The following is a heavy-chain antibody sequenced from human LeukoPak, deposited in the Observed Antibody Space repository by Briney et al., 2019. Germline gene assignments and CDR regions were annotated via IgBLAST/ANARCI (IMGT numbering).Heavy chain of an antibody. J-gene: IGHJ5*02. CDR3: ARDPGYCSSTSGYSGIDP. V-gene: IGHV1-69*04. D-gene: IGHD2-2*01. Sequence: SVKVSCKASGGTFSRFAISWVRQAPGQGLEWMGRIIPIFGIAIYAQKFQGRVTITADKSTSTAYMELSSLRSEDTAVYYCARDPGYCSSTSGYSGIDPWCQGTLVTVSS. CDR2: IIPIFGIA. CDR1: GGTFSRFA.